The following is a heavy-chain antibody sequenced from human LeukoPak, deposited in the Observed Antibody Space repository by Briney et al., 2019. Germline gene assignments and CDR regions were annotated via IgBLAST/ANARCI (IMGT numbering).Heavy chain of an antibody. CDR3: TTTGSSSSTDY. D-gene: IGHD6-6*01. J-gene: IGHJ4*02. CDR1: GFTFSSYG. V-gene: IGHV3-73*01. Sequence: QAGGSLRLSCAASGFTFSSYGMHWVRQASGKGLEWVGRIRSKANSYATAYAASVKGRFTISRDDSKNTAYLQMNSLKTEDTAVYYCTTTGSSSSTDYWGQGTLVTVSS. CDR2: IRSKANSYAT.